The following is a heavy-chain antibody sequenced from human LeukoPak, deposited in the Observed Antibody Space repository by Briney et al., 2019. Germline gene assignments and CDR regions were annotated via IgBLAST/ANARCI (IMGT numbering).Heavy chain of an antibody. V-gene: IGHV1-69*13. CDR1: GGTFSSYA. CDR2: IIPIFGTA. Sequence: ASVKVSCKASGGTFSSYAISWVRQAPGQGLEWMGGIIPIFGTANYAQKFQGRVTITADESTSTAYMELSSLRSEDTAVYYCARGGYCSSTSCYSTTLFDYWGQGTLVTVSS. D-gene: IGHD2-2*02. CDR3: ARGGYCSSTSCYSTTLFDY. J-gene: IGHJ4*02.